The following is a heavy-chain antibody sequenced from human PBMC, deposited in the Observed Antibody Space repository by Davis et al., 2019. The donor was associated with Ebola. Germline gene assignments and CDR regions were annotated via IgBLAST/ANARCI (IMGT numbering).Heavy chain of an antibody. CDR2: INHSGIA. CDR1: GGSFSDYY. CDR3: ARGSRSITIFGVADNWFDP. Sequence: MPSEILSLTCAVYGGSFSDYYWNWIRQPPGKGLEWIGEINHSGIAIYKSSLKSRVTISVDTSKNQLSLNLTSVTAADTAVYYCARGSRSITIFGVADNWFDPWGQGTLVTVSS. V-gene: IGHV4-34*01. D-gene: IGHD3-3*01. J-gene: IGHJ5*02.